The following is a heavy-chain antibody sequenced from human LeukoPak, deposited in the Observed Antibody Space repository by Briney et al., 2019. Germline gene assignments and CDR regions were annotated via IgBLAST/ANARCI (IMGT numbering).Heavy chain of an antibody. CDR2: IYSGGTT. V-gene: IGHV3-53*01. D-gene: IGHD3-10*01. CDR3: ARGFNRGFDP. CDR1: GFTVNSNY. J-gene: IGHJ5*02. Sequence: GGSLRLSCAASGFTVNSNYWSWVRQAPGRGLEWVSVIYSGGTTYYADSVKGRFTFSRDNSKYMLHLQMNSLRAEDTAVYYCARGFNRGFDPWGQGTLVIVSS.